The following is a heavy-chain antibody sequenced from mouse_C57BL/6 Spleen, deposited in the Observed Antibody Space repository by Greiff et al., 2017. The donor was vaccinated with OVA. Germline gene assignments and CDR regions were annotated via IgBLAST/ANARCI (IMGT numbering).Heavy chain of an antibody. CDR2: IYPGNSDT. CDR3: TRDSNYLYYAMDY. V-gene: IGHV1-5*01. Sequence: SGTVLARPGASVKMSCKTSGYTFTSYWMHWVKQRPGQGLEWIGAIYPGNSDTSYNQKFKGKAKLTAVTSASTAYMELSSLTTDDSAIDYCTRDSNYLYYAMDYWGQGTSVTVSS. J-gene: IGHJ4*01. CDR1: GYTFTSYW. D-gene: IGHD2-5*01.